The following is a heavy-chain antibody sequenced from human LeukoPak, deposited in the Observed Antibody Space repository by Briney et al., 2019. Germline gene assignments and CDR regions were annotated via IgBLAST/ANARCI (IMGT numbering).Heavy chain of an antibody. CDR3: ARELTSGTTGDDAFAI. V-gene: IGHV4-39*07. J-gene: IGHJ3*02. CDR1: GGSISSSSYY. CDR2: IYYSGST. D-gene: IGHD1-1*01. Sequence: SETLSLTCTVSGGSISSSSYYWGWIRQPPGKGLEWIGSIYYSGSTYYNPSLKSRVTISVDTSKNQFSLKLRSVTAADTAVYSCARELTSGTTGDDAFAIWGQGTMVTVSS.